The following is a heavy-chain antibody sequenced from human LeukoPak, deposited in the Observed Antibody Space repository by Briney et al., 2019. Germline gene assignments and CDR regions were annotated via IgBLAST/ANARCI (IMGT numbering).Heavy chain of an antibody. CDR2: IYYSGST. CDR3: ARVMIVVVTEGWFDP. V-gene: IGHV4-30-4*01. CDR1: GGSISSGDYY. J-gene: IGHJ5*02. D-gene: IGHD2-21*02. Sequence: SETLSLTCTVSGGSISSGDYYWSWIRQPPGKGLEWIGYIYYSGSTYYNPSLKSRVIISVDTSKNQFSLKLSSVTAADTAVYYCARVMIVVVTEGWFDPWGQGTLVTVSS.